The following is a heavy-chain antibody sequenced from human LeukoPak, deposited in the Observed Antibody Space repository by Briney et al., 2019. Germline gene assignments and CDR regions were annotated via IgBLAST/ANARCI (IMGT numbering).Heavy chain of an antibody. CDR1: GYTFTDYY. V-gene: IGHV1-2*02. Sequence: ASVKVSCKASGYTFTDYYIHWVRQAPGQGLEGMGWINPNSGGTKFARNFQVRVTMTRDTSIRTAYMELSRLRSDDTAVYYCARGHGYGSGSYYNVPKYWGQGTLVTVSS. CDR2: INPNSGGT. CDR3: ARGHGYGSGSYYNVPKY. J-gene: IGHJ4*02. D-gene: IGHD3-10*01.